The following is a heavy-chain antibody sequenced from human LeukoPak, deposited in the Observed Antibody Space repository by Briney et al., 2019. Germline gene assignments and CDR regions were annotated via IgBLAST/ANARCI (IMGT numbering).Heavy chain of an antibody. CDR1: GFTVSSNY. CDR2: IYSGGST. V-gene: IGHV3-53*01. CDR3: ARGPNSRGSGY. J-gene: IGHJ4*02. D-gene: IGHD3-3*01. Sequence: GGSLRLSCAASGFTVSSNYMSWVRQAPGKGLEWVSVIYSGGSTYYADSEKGRFTISRDNSKNTLYLQMNSLRAEDTAVYYCARGPNSRGSGYWGQGTLVTVSS.